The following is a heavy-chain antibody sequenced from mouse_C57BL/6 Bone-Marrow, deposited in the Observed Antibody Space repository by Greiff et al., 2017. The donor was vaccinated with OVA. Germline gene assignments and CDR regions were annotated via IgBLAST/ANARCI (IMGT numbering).Heavy chain of an antibody. V-gene: IGHV1-66*01. J-gene: IGHJ4*01. D-gene: IGHD1-1*01. CDR1: GYSFTSYY. CDR2: IYPGSGNT. Sequence: QVQLQQSGPELVKPGASVKISCKASGYSFTSYYIHWVKQRPGQGLEWIGWIYPGSGNTKYNEKFKGKATLTADTSSSTAYMQLSSLTSEDSAVYYCARLILRYYAMDYWGQGTSVTVSS. CDR3: ARLILRYYAMDY.